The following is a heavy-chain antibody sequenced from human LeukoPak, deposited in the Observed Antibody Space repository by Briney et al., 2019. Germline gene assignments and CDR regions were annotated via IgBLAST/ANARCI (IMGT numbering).Heavy chain of an antibody. CDR2: ITPIFRTP. CDR3: AKARGYSYGYYYGMDV. D-gene: IGHD5-18*01. CDR1: GYTLTELS. J-gene: IGHJ6*02. Sequence: SVKVSCKVSGYTLTELSMHWVRQAPGQGLEWMGGITPIFRTPNYAQKFQGRVTITAVESMSTAYMELSSLRSEDTAVYYCAKARGYSYGYYYGMDVWGQGTTVTVSS. V-gene: IGHV1-69*13.